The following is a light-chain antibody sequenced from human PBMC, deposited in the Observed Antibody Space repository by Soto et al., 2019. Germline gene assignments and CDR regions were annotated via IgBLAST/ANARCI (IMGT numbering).Light chain of an antibody. V-gene: IGLV4-69*01. J-gene: IGLJ2*01. CDR2: VNSDGSH. CDR1: SGHSSYA. CDR3: QTWGTGIPVV. Sequence: QPVLTQSPSASASLGASVKLTCTLSSGHSSYAIGWHQQQPEKGPRYLMKVNSDGSHSKGDGIPYRFSGSSSGAERYLTISSLQSEDEADYYCQTWGTGIPVVFGGGTKVTVL.